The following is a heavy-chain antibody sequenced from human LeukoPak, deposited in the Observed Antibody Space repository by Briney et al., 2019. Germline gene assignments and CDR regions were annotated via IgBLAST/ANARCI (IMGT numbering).Heavy chain of an antibody. D-gene: IGHD5-12*01. CDR3: ARVPVATIDVYFDY. CDR2: ISGSGGST. CDR1: GFTVSSNY. J-gene: IGHJ4*02. V-gene: IGHV3-23*01. Sequence: QPGGSLRLSCAVSGFTVSSNYMSWVRQAPGKGLEWVSAISGSGGSTYYADSVKGRFTISRDNSKNTLYLQMNSLRAEDTAVYYCARVPVATIDVYFDYWGQGILVTVSS.